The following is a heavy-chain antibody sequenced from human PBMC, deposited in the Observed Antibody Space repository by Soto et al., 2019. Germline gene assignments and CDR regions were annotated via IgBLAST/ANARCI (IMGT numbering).Heavy chain of an antibody. CDR3: ARTYQGGNSIAY. J-gene: IGHJ4*02. CDR1: AGTFSSYA. D-gene: IGHD2-21*02. V-gene: IGHV1-69*13. CDR2: IIPIFGTA. Sequence: VASVKVSCKASAGTFSSYAISWVRQAPGQRLEWMGGIIPIFGTANCAQKFQGRVTITADESTSTAYMELSSLSSEDTAVYYCARTYQGGNSIAYWGQGTLVTVAS.